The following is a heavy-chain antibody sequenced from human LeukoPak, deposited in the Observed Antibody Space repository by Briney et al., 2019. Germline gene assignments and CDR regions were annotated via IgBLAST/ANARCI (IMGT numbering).Heavy chain of an antibody. CDR2: INPNSGGT. Sequence: ASVKVSCKASGYTFTGYYMHWVRQAPGQGLEWMGWINPNSGGTNYAQKSQGRVTMTRDTSISTAYMELSRLRSDDTAVYYCASCITMVRGVICYWGQGTLVTVSS. D-gene: IGHD3-10*01. CDR3: ASCITMVRGVICY. CDR1: GYTFTGYY. J-gene: IGHJ4*02. V-gene: IGHV1-2*02.